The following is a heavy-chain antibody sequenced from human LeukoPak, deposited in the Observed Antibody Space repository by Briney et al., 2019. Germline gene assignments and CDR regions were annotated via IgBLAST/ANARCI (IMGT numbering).Heavy chain of an antibody. J-gene: IGHJ6*02. CDR2: ISGSGGST. D-gene: IGHD3-10*01. V-gene: IGHV3-23*01. CDR3: AKGTLRGEYYYYGMDV. Sequence: GGYLRLSCAASGFTFSSYAMSWVRQAPGKGLEWVSAISGSGGSTYYADSVKGRFTISRDNSKTTLYLQMNSLRAEDTAVYYCAKGTLRGEYYYYGMDVWGQGTTVTVSS. CDR1: GFTFSSYA.